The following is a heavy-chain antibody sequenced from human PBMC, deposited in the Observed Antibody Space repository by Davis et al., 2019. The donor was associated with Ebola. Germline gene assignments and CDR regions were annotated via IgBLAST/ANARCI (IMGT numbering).Heavy chain of an antibody. V-gene: IGHV1-18*01. D-gene: IGHD3-22*01. Sequence: ASVKVSCKASGYTFTSYGISWVRQAPGQGLEWMGWISAYNGNTNYAQKLQGRVTMTTDTSTSTAYMELRSLRSDDTAVYYCATEPIVVLRDLAGLSWFDPWGQGTLVTVSS. J-gene: IGHJ5*02. CDR3: ATEPIVVLRDLAGLSWFDP. CDR2: ISAYNGNT. CDR1: GYTFTSYG.